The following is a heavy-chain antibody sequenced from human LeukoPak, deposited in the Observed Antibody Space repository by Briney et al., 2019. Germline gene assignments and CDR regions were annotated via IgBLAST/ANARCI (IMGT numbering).Heavy chain of an antibody. CDR3: ARDNYAILDY. D-gene: IGHD2-21*01. CDR1: GYTFTAYY. J-gene: IGHJ4*02. CDR2: VDPNSGGT. Sequence: ASVKVSCKASGYTFTAYYLHWVRQAPGQGLEWMGWVDPNSGGTKYVQKFQGRFTMTRDTSNNTAYMELSRLRFDDTAVYFCARDNYAILDYWGQGTLVTVSS. V-gene: IGHV1-2*02.